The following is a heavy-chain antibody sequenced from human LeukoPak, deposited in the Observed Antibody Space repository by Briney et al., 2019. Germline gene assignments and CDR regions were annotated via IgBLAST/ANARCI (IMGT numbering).Heavy chain of an antibody. CDR3: ARDWVGSFDAFDV. CDR1: GFTFSDYY. V-gene: IGHV3-11*01. D-gene: IGHD6-25*01. J-gene: IGHJ3*01. CDR2: ISGSGRTI. Sequence: GGSLRLSCAASGFTFSDYYMSWIRQAPGKGLEWISYISGSGRTIHYADSVKGRLTISRDNAKNSLYLQMNSLRAEDTAVYYRARDWVGSFDAFDVWGQGTMVTVSS.